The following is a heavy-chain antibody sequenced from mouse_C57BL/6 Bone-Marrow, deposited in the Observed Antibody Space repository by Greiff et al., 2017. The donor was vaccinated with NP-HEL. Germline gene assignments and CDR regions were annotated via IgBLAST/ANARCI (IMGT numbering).Heavy chain of an antibody. J-gene: IGHJ3*01. CDR1: GYTFTSYT. V-gene: IGHV1-4*01. CDR3: ARRIYYGNYEGAWFAY. D-gene: IGHD2-1*01. CDR2: INPSSGYT. Sequence: QVQLQQSGAELARPGASVKMSCKASGYTFTSYTMHWVKQRPGQGLEWIGYINPSSGYTKYNQKFKDKATLTADKSSSTAYMQLSSLTSEDSAVYYCARRIYYGNYEGAWFAYWGQGTLVTVSA.